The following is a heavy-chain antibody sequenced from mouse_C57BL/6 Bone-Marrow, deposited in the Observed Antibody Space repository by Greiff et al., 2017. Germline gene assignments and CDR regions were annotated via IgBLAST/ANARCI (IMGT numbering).Heavy chain of an antibody. V-gene: IGHV1-69*01. J-gene: IGHJ4*01. D-gene: IGHD3-2*02. CDR3: AIGGQLRLRNAMDY. CDR1: GYTFTSYW. CDR2: IDPSASYT. Sequence: QVQLQQPGAELVMPGASVTLSCKASGYTFTSYWMPWVKQRPGQGLEWIGEIDPSASYTNYNQKFKGKSTVTVDKSSSTAYMQLSSLTSEDSAVYYCAIGGQLRLRNAMDYWGQGTSVTVSS.